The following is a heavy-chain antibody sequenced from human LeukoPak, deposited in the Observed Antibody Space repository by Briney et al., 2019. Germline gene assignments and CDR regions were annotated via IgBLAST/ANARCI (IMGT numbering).Heavy chain of an antibody. CDR2: MNPNSGNR. CDR3: ARRYCSGGSCYSGFDY. V-gene: IGHV1-8*03. J-gene: IGHJ4*02. CDR1: GYTFTNYG. Sequence: ASVKVSCKASGYTFTNYGIIWVRQATGQGLEWMGWMNPNSGNRGYAQKFQGRVTITSYTSINTAYMELSSLRSEDTAVYYCARRYCSGGSCYSGFDYWGQGTLVTVSS. D-gene: IGHD2-15*01.